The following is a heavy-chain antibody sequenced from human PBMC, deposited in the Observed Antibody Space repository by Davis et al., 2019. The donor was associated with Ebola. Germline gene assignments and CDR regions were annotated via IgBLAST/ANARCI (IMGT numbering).Heavy chain of an antibody. CDR2: ISHDGNRR. CDR3: ARDYGGSSWYNWFDP. CDR1: GFTLNTYG. D-gene: IGHD6-13*01. J-gene: IGHJ5*02. V-gene: IGHV3-30*03. Sequence: PGGSLRLSCAASGFTLNTYGMHWVRQAPGKGLEWVTMISHDGNRRYYIDSVKGRFTISRANSKHTPYLEMNSLESDDTAVYFCARDYGGSSWYNWFDPWGQGTLVTVSS.